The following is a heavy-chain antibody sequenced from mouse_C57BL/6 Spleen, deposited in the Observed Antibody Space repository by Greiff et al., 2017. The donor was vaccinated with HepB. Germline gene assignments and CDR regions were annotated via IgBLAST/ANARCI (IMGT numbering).Heavy chain of an antibody. CDR2: IHPNSGST. CDR3: AREDRGRGYAMDY. D-gene: IGHD3-3*01. V-gene: IGHV1-64*01. J-gene: IGHJ4*01. Sequence: VQLQQPGAELVKPGASVKLSCKASGYTFTSYWMHWVKQRPGQGLEWIGMIHPNSGSTNYNEKFKSKATLTVDKSSSTAYMQLSSLTSEDSAVYYCAREDRGRGYAMDYWGQGTSVTVSS. CDR1: GYTFTSYW.